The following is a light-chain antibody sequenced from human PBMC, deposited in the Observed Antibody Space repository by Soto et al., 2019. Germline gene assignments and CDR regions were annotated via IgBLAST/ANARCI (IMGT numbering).Light chain of an antibody. CDR1: SSNIGAGYE. Sequence: QSVLTQPPSVSGAPGQRVVIFCTGSSSNIGAGYEVHWYQQVPGRAPTLLIQGNIIRPSGVPDRFFGSKSDTSASLAITGLQAEDEADYYCQSFDSSLGGVIFGGGTKVTVL. J-gene: IGLJ2*01. CDR2: GNI. CDR3: QSFDSSLGGVI. V-gene: IGLV1-40*01.